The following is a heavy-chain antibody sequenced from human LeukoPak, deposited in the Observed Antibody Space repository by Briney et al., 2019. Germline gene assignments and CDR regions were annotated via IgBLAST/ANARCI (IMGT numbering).Heavy chain of an antibody. D-gene: IGHD5-18*01. CDR3: AKGFGEIERGYSYGLDY. CDR2: ISYDGSDK. V-gene: IGHV3-30*18. Sequence: PGGSLRLSCAASGFTFSSYGMHWVRQAPGKGLEWVAVISYDGSDKDYADSVKGRFTISRDNSMNTLFLQMNSLRAEDTAVYYCAKGFGEIERGYSYGLDYWGQGTLVTVSS. J-gene: IGHJ4*02. CDR1: GFTFSSYG.